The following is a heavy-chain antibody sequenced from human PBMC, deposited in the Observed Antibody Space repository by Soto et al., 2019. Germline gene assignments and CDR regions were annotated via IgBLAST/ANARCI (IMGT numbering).Heavy chain of an antibody. CDR2: ISYDGSSK. Sequence: QVPLVESGGGVVQPGRSLRLACAASGFTFSGYGMHWVRQAPDKGLEWVAVISYDGSSKFYAESVRGRFTISRDNSKNMLYIEMNSLRAEDTALYYCAKERVVRGVTDYWGQGTLVTVSS. J-gene: IGHJ4*02. CDR3: AKERVVRGVTDY. CDR1: GFTFSGYG. V-gene: IGHV3-30*18. D-gene: IGHD3-10*01.